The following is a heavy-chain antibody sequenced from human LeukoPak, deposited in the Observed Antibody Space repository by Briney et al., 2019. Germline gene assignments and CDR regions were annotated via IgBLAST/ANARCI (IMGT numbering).Heavy chain of an antibody. CDR1: GYTFTSYG. V-gene: IGHV1-18*01. J-gene: IGHJ3*02. CDR3: ARGGRWELPPPYAFDI. D-gene: IGHD1-26*01. Sequence: GASVKVSCKASGYTFTSYGISWLRQAPGQGLEWMGWISTYNGHTNYAQKLQGRVTITTDTSTSTAYMELRNLRSDDTAVYYCARGGRWELPPPYAFDIWGQGTMVTVSS. CDR2: ISTYNGHT.